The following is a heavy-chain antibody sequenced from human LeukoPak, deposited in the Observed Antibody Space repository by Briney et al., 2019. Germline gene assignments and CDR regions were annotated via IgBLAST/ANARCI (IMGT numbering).Heavy chain of an antibody. CDR3: ARSTTYYYYMHV. CDR1: VGLISSGVFY. V-gene: IGHV4-30-4*01. J-gene: IGHJ6*03. D-gene: IGHD1-26*01. Sequence: SETLSLTCTVSVGLISSGVFYWRWIREPPGEGVGWMRHIYYGGSDYYNPSLKSRLTISVDTSKNQCPRKLSSVTAADTTVYFCARSTTYYYYMHVWGKGSTVTVSS. CDR2: IYYGGSD.